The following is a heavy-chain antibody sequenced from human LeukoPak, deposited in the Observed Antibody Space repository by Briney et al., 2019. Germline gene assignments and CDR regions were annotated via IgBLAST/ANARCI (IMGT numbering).Heavy chain of an antibody. V-gene: IGHV3-74*01. CDR3: ARSNQADDY. Sequence: GGSLRPSCAASGFTFSSYWMHWVRQVPGKGLVWVARINPGGSSITYADSVKGRFTISRDNAKNTLYLQMDSPRAEDTGVYYCARSNQADDYWGQGTLVTVSS. D-gene: IGHD1-14*01. CDR1: GFTFSSYW. J-gene: IGHJ4*02. CDR2: INPGGSSI.